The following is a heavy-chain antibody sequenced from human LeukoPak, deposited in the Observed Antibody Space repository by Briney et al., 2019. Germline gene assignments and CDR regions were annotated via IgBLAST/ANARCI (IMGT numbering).Heavy chain of an antibody. CDR1: GFTFSSYS. CDR3: ARDLGYCSSTSCYTGN. D-gene: IGHD2-2*01. V-gene: IGHV3-21*01. CDR2: ISSSSSYI. J-gene: IGHJ4*02. Sequence: GGSLRLSCAASGFTFSSYSMNWVRQAPGKGLEWVSSISSSSSYIYYADSVKGRFTISRDNAKNSLYLQMNSLRAEDTAVYYCARDLGYCSSTSCYTGNWGQGTLVTVSS.